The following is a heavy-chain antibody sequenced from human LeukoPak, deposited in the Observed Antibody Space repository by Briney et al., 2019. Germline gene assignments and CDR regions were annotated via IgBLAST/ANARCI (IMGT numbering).Heavy chain of an antibody. V-gene: IGHV3-7*01. CDR1: GFTFSSYW. D-gene: IGHD3-22*01. CDR3: ALYSSGFRDHYGMDV. J-gene: IGHJ6*02. CDR2: IKQDGSEK. Sequence: GGSLRLSCAASGFTFSSYWMSWVRQAPGKGLEWVANIKQDGSEKYYVDSVKGRFTIPRDNAKNSLYLQMNSLRAEDTAVYYCALYSSGFRDHYGMDVWGQGTTVTVSS.